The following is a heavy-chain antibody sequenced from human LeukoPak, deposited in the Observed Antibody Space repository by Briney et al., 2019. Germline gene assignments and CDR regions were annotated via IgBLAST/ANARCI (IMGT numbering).Heavy chain of an antibody. Sequence: PSETLSLTCTVSGGSISSSSYYWGWIRQPPGKGLEWIGSIYYSGSTYYNPSLKSRVTISVDTSKNQFSLKLSSVTAADTAVYYCARAPARRDYYDSSGYYNLFDYWGQGTLVTVSS. CDR1: GGSISSSSYY. CDR2: IYYSGST. CDR3: ARAPARRDYYDSSGYYNLFDY. D-gene: IGHD3-22*01. V-gene: IGHV4-39*07. J-gene: IGHJ4*02.